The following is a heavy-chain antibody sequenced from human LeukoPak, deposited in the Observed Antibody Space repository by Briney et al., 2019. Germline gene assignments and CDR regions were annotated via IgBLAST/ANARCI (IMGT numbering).Heavy chain of an antibody. V-gene: IGHV3-21*01. Sequence: GGSLRLTCAASGFTFSNYTMNWVRQAPGKGLEWVSSISSSSSYIHYADSVKGRFSISRDNAKNSLYLQMNSLRAEDTAVYYCARDRNYDGSVYYEDDYFDYWGQGTLVTVSS. D-gene: IGHD3-22*01. J-gene: IGHJ4*02. CDR1: GFTFSNYT. CDR2: ISSSSSYI. CDR3: ARDRNYDGSVYYEDDYFDY.